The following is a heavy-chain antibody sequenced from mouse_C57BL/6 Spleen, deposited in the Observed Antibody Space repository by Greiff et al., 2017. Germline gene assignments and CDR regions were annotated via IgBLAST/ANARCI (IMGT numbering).Heavy chain of an antibody. Sequence: QVQLQQPGAELVKPGASVKLSCKASGYTFTSYWMHWVKQRPGQGLEWIGMIHPNSGSTNYNEKFKSKATLTVDKSSSTAYMQLSSLTSEDSAVYYCGRDTTVVVDYWGQGTTLTVSS. CDR2: IHPNSGST. CDR1: GYTFTSYW. J-gene: IGHJ2*01. D-gene: IGHD1-1*01. V-gene: IGHV1-64*01. CDR3: GRDTTVVVDY.